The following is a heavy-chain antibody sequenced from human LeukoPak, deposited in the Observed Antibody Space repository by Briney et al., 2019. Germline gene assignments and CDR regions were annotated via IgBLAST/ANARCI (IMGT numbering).Heavy chain of an antibody. CDR1: GGSIGSYY. D-gene: IGHD2-15*01. J-gene: IGHJ4*02. CDR3: AREGCSGGSCLDY. CDR2: IYYSGST. V-gene: IGHV4-59*01. Sequence: SETLSLTCTVSGGSIGSYYWSWIRQPPGKGLEWIGYIYYSGSTNYNPSLKSRVTISVDTSKNQFSLKLSSVTAADTAVYYCAREGCSGGSCLDYWGQGTLVTVSS.